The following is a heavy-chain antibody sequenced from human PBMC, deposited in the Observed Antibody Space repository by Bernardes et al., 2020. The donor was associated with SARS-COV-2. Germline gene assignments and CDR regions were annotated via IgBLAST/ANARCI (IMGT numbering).Heavy chain of an antibody. V-gene: IGHV3-21*01. D-gene: IGHD1-7*01. CDR2: ITSSSSYK. J-gene: IGHJ4*02. CDR1: EFTFRSSA. Sequence: GGSLRLSCAASEFTFRSSAMSWVRQAPGKGLEWVSSITSSSSYKYYADSVKGRFTISRDNAKNSLYLQMNSLRAEDTAVYFCARESDWNYVFDYWGQGTLVTVSS. CDR3: ARESDWNYVFDY.